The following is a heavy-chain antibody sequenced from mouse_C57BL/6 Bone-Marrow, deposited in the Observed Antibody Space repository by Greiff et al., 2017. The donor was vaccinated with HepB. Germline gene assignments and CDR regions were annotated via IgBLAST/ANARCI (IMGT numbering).Heavy chain of an antibody. CDR1: GFTFSSYA. CDR2: ISDGGSYT. D-gene: IGHD2-4*01. Sequence: EVQVVESGGGLVKPGGSLKLSCAASGFTFSSYAMSWVRQTPEKRLEWVATISDGGSYTYYPDNVKGRFTISRDNAKNNLYLQMSHLKSEDTAMYYCARDTRDYGGTFAYWGQGTLVTVSA. J-gene: IGHJ3*01. CDR3: ARDTRDYGGTFAY. V-gene: IGHV5-4*01.